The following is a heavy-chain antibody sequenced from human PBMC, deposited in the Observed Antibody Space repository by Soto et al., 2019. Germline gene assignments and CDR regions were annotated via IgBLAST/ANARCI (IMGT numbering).Heavy chain of an antibody. D-gene: IGHD3-10*01. J-gene: IGHJ4*02. CDR1: GFDFSGSE. CDR3: AKVAPFIMGSPF. Sequence: EVKLVESGGGLVQPGGSLRLSCTASGFDFSGSEMNWFRQAPGKGLEWVAYITGSGGAMFHADSVKGRFSMSRDNAKNTLFLEINNLTADDAGLYYCAKVAPFIMGSPFRGQGTLVTFSS. V-gene: IGHV3-48*03. CDR2: ITGSGGAM.